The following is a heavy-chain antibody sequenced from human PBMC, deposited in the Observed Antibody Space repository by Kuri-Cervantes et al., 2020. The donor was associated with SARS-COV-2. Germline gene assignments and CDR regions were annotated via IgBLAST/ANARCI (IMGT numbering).Heavy chain of an antibody. CDR2: IGTAGDT. J-gene: IGHJ5*02. CDR1: GFTFSSYD. V-gene: IGHV3-13*04. Sequence: ETLSLTCAASGFTFSSYDMHWVRQATGKGLEWVSAIGTAGDTYYPGSVKGRFTISRENAKNSLYLQMNSLRAGDTAVYYCARERGLRGWFDPWGQGTLVTVSS. CDR3: ARERGLRGWFDP.